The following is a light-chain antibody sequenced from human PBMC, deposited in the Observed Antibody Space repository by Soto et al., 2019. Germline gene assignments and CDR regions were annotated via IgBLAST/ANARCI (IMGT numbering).Light chain of an antibody. Sequence: EILMTQSPATLSVSRGEGATLSCRASHGIGTALAWYQQKPGQTPRLLMYGASIRATGVPARFSGSASGTEFTLTITSLQSEDFAVYYCQHYSDWPLTFGGGTKVDIK. J-gene: IGKJ4*01. V-gene: IGKV3-15*01. CDR3: QHYSDWPLT. CDR1: HGIGTA. CDR2: GAS.